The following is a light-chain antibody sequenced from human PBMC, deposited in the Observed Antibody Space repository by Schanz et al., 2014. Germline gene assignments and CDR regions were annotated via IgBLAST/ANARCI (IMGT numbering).Light chain of an antibody. CDR1: QSFSSSY. J-gene: IGKJ2*01. V-gene: IGKV3-20*01. Sequence: EIVLTQSPGTLSLSPGERATLSCRASQSFSSSYLAWYQQKPGQAPRLLIYDATTRATGIPARFSGSGSGTDFTLTISRLEPEDLAVYYCHQYGSSPYTFGQGTKLEIK. CDR2: DAT. CDR3: HQYGSSPYT.